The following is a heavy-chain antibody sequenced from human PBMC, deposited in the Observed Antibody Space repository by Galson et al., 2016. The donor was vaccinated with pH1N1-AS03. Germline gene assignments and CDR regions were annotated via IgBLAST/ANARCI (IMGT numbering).Heavy chain of an antibody. D-gene: IGHD2/OR15-2a*01. J-gene: IGHJ6*02. CDR2: IDPNSGVT. CDR3: ARDPRGPCTSTTCATAYYFGMDV. CDR1: GYTFTGFY. V-gene: IGHV1-2*04. Sequence: LVKVSCKASGYTFTGFYVHWVRQAPGQGLEWMGWIDPNSGVTNYAQKFQAWVTMTRDTSSTTAYMEVSGLKSDDTAVYYCARDPRGPCTSTTCATAYYFGMDVWGQGTTVIVSS.